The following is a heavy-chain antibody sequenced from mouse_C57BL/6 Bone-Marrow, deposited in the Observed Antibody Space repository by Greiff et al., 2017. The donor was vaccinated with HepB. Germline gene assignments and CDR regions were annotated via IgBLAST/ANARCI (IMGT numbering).Heavy chain of an antibody. CDR3: ARDRGFITRYWYFDV. CDR1: GFTFSSYA. Sequence: EVQLVESGGGLVKPGGSLKLSCAASGFTFSSYAMSWVRQTPAKRLEWVATISDGGSYTYYPDNVKGRFTISRDNAKNNLYLQMSHLKSEDTAMYYCARDRGFITRYWYFDVWGTGTTVTVSS. V-gene: IGHV5-4*01. J-gene: IGHJ1*03. CDR2: ISDGGSYT. D-gene: IGHD1-1*01.